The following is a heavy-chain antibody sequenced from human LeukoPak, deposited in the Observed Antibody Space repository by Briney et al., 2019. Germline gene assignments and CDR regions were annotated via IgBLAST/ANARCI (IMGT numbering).Heavy chain of an antibody. Sequence: PGGSLRLSCAASGFTFSSYAMSWVRQAPGKGLEWVSAISGSGGSTYYADSVKGRFTISRDNSKNTLYLQMNSLRAEDTAVYYCVRDVLLWFGELFLFDYWGQGTLVTVYS. V-gene: IGHV3-23*01. CDR2: ISGSGGST. J-gene: IGHJ4*02. CDR3: VRDVLLWFGELFLFDY. D-gene: IGHD3-10*01. CDR1: GFTFSSYA.